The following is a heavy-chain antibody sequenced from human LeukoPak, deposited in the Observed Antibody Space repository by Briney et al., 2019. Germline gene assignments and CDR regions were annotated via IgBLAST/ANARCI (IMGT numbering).Heavy chain of an antibody. CDR2: IYTSGST. V-gene: IGHV4-61*02. CDR3: ARDYKGYFDL. Sequence: SETLSLTCTVSGGSITSGRFYWSWIRQPAGKRLEWIGRIYTSGSTNYNPSLKSRVTISVDTSKNQFSLNLCSVTAADTAVYYCARDYKGYFDLWGRGTLSLSPQ. CDR1: GGSITSGRFY. J-gene: IGHJ2*01. D-gene: IGHD1-1*01.